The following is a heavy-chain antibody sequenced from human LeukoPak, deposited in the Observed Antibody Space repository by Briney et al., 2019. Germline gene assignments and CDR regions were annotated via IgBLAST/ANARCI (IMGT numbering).Heavy chain of an antibody. CDR2: IGSGADL. CDR3: AKDWTPHNRVYDCFDF. CDR1: GFAFGVHA. Sequence: GGSLRLSCAASGFAFGVHAMSWVREAPGKGPEWVATIGSGADLFYAESVKGRFTISRDDPRNTLWLQMNSLRAEDTALYYCAKDWTPHNRVYDCFDFWGQGTQVTVSS. J-gene: IGHJ4*02. V-gene: IGHV3-23*01. D-gene: IGHD3-16*01.